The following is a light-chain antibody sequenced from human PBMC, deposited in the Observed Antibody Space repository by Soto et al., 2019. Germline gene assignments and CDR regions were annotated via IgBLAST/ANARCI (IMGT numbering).Light chain of an antibody. CDR1: SSDVGGYNY. J-gene: IGLJ2*01. Sequence: QSALTQPASVSGSPGQSITISCTGTSSDVGGYNYVSWYQQHPGKAHKLMIYDVSNRPSGVSNRFSGSKSGNQAAMTISGLQAEDEADYYCSSYTSSSTLVFGGGTKLTVL. V-gene: IGLV2-14*01. CDR3: SSYTSSSTLV. CDR2: DVS.